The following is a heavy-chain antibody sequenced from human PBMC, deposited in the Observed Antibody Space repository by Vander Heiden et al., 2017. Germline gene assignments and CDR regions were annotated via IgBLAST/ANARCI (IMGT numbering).Heavy chain of an antibody. D-gene: IGHD5-12*01. J-gene: IGHJ6*02. CDR3: ARAKGYSGENYIYYYGMDV. CDR2: TWYDGNNK. Sequence: QVQLVESGGGVVQPGKSLRLSCVASGFTFSDYGMHWVRQAPGKGLEWVATTWYDGNNKYYADPVQGRFTISRDNSKNTLYLEMSSLRAEDTAVYYCARAKGYSGENYIYYYGMDVWGQGTTVTVSS. V-gene: IGHV3-33*01. CDR1: GFTFSDYG.